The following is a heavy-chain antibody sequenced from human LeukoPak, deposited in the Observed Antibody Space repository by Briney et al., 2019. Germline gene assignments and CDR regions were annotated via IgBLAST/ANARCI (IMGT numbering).Heavy chain of an antibody. Sequence: PGGSLRLSCAASGFTFSTYSMNWVRQAPGKGLEWVSYISSSSSTIYYADSVKGRFTISRDSAKNSLYLQMNSLRAENTAVYYCARDSTTLYDAFDIWGQGTMVTVSS. CDR1: GFTFSTYS. V-gene: IGHV3-48*01. CDR3: ARDSTTLYDAFDI. CDR2: ISSSSSTI. D-gene: IGHD1-1*01. J-gene: IGHJ3*02.